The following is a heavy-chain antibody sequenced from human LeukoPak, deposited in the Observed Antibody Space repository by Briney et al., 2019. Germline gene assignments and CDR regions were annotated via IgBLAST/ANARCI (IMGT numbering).Heavy chain of an antibody. D-gene: IGHD3-10*01. V-gene: IGHV3-74*01. J-gene: IGHJ6*02. CDR3: ARANMVRGDSRYYYGMDV. Sequence: GGSLRLSCVASGFTFSNYWMHWVRHVPGKGPEWVSRINKDGSITNFADSVKGRFTISRDNAKNTVYLQMNSLRAEDTAVYYCARANMVRGDSRYYYGMDVWGQGTTVTVSS. CDR2: INKDGSIT. CDR1: GFTFSNYW.